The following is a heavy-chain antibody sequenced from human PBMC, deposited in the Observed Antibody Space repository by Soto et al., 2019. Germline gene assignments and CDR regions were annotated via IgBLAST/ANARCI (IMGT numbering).Heavy chain of an antibody. V-gene: IGHV3-30*18. D-gene: IGHD3-3*01. CDR3: AKIGVVIFLYYGMDV. J-gene: IGHJ6*02. CDR1: GFTFSSYG. CDR2: ISYDGSNK. Sequence: GGSLRLSCAASGFTFSSYGMHWVRQAPGKGLEWVAVISYDGSNKYYADSVKGRFTISRDNSKNTLYLQMNSLRAEDTAVYYCAKIGVVIFLYYGMDVWGQGTTVTVSS.